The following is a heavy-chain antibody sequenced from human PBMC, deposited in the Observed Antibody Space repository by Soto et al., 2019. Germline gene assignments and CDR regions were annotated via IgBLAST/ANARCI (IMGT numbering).Heavy chain of an antibody. Sequence: QVQLVGSGGGLVKPGGSLRLSCAASGFTFSDYYMSWIRQAPGKGLEWVSYISSSSTYINYADSVKGRFTISRDNAKNSLYLQMNSLRAEDTAVYYCARWVGNGYLDFWGQGTLVTVSS. CDR2: ISSSSTYI. J-gene: IGHJ4*02. CDR1: GFTFSDYY. D-gene: IGHD2-8*01. CDR3: ARWVGNGYLDF. V-gene: IGHV3-11*05.